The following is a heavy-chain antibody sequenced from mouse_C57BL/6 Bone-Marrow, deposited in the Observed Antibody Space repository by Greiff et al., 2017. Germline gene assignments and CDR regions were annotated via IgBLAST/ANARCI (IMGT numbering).Heavy chain of an antibody. J-gene: IGHJ3*01. CDR2: IYPGDGDT. Sequence: VQLQQSGPELVKPGASVKISCKASGYAFSSSWMNWVKQRPGKGLEWIGRIYPGDGDTNYNGKFKGKATLTADKSSSTAYMQLSILTSEASAVYFCARSVTTVDRFAYWGQGTLVTVSA. CDR1: GYAFSSSW. CDR3: ARSVTTVDRFAY. V-gene: IGHV1-82*01. D-gene: IGHD1-1*01.